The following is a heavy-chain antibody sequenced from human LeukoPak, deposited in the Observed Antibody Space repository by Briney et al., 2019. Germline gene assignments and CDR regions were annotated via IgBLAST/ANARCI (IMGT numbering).Heavy chain of an antibody. Sequence: GGSLRLSCAASGFTFSDYYMSWIRQAPGKGLEWVSLISGSGGSTYYADSVKGRFTISRDNSKNTLYLQMNSLTAEDTAVYYCAKYSGAYDYWGQGTLVTVSS. CDR1: GFTFSDYY. CDR3: AKYSGAYDY. CDR2: ISGSGGST. D-gene: IGHD1-26*01. V-gene: IGHV3-23*01. J-gene: IGHJ4*02.